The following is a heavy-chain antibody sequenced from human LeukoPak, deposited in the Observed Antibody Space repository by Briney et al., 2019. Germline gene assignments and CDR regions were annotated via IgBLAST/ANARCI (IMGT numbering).Heavy chain of an antibody. D-gene: IGHD6-13*01. CDR3: ARALIAAAEEFSFDY. J-gene: IGHJ4*02. CDR1: GGSFSGYY. Sequence: SETLSLTCAVYGGSFSGYYWSWIRQPPGKGLEWIGEINHSGSTNYNPSLKSRATISVDTSKNQFSLKLSSVTAADTAVYYCARALIAAAEEFSFDYWGQGTLVTVSS. V-gene: IGHV4-34*01. CDR2: INHSGST.